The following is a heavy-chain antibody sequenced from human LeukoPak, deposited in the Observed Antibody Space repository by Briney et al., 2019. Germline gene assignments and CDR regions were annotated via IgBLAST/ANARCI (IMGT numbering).Heavy chain of an antibody. V-gene: IGHV3-23*01. J-gene: IGHJ6*03. D-gene: IGHD6-13*01. CDR3: AKDTSSWYYYYYMDV. CDR2: ISGSGGST. Sequence: GGSLRLSCAASGFTFSSYAMSWVRQAPGKGLEWVSAISGSGGSTYYADSVKGRFTISRDNSKNTLYLQMNSLRAEDTAVYYCAKDTSSWYYYYYMDVWGKGTTVTVSS. CDR1: GFTFSSYA.